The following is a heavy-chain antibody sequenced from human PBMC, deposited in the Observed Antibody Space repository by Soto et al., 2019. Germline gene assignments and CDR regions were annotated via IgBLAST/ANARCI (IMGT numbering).Heavy chain of an antibody. J-gene: IGHJ6*03. Sequence: QVQLLQSGAEVKKPGSSVKVSCHASGDTLTTYTITWVRQAPGQGLEWAGGIIPLLGLTDSAQKFQGRVVLTADKPTSTHYMGPSRLSFEDTALYDCARNQYRNVATCFGYPEIWGTGTSVTVS. CDR3: ARNQYRNVATCFGYPEI. D-gene: IGHD3-22*01. V-gene: IGHV1-69*02. CDR2: IIPLLGLT. CDR1: GDTLTTYT.